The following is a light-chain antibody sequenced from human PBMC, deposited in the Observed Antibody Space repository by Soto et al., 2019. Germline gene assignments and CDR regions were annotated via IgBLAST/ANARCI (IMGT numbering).Light chain of an antibody. CDR1: QSVSSN. Sequence: EIVMTQSPATLSVSPGERATLSCRASQSVSSNLAWYQQKPGQAPRLLIYGASTRATGIPARFSGSGSGTEFTHTSSSLQSEDFSDYYCQQYNTWPRTFGQGTKVEIK. J-gene: IGKJ1*01. V-gene: IGKV3-15*01. CDR2: GAS. CDR3: QQYNTWPRT.